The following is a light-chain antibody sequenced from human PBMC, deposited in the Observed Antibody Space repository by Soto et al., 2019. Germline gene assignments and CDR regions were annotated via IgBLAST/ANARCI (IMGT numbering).Light chain of an antibody. CDR1: QSVSSN. Sequence: IVMTQSPATLSVSPGERATLSCKASQSVSSNLAWFQQKPGQAPRLLIFDASTRATGIPARFSGSGSGTEFTLTISSLQSEDFAVYYCQQYGNWPRTFGQGTKVEIQ. J-gene: IGKJ1*01. CDR3: QQYGNWPRT. V-gene: IGKV3-15*01. CDR2: DAS.